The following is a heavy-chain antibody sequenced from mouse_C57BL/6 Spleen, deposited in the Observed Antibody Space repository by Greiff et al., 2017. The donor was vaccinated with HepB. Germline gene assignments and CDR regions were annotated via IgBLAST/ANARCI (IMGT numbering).Heavy chain of an antibody. V-gene: IGHV1-82*01. Sequence: QVQLQQSGPELVKPGASVKISCKASGYAFSSSWMNWVKQRPGKGLEWIGRIYPGDGDTNYNGKFKGKATLTADKSSSTASMQLSSLTSEDSAVYFCATSLTVLDYWGQGTTLTVSS. J-gene: IGHJ2*01. D-gene: IGHD1-2*01. CDR3: ATSLTVLDY. CDR2: IYPGDGDT. CDR1: GYAFSSSW.